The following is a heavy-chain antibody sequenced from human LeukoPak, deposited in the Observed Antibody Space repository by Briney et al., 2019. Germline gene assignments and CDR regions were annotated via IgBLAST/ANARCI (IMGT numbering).Heavy chain of an antibody. CDR2: INGDGSST. CDR1: GFTFSSYW. D-gene: IGHD5-18*01. CDR3: ARGSPVDTVSFDY. Sequence: GGSLRLSCAASGFTFSSYWMHWVRQAPGKGLVWVSRINGDGSSTSYADSVKGRFTISRDNAKNTLYLQMNSLRAEDTAVYYCARGSPVDTVSFDYWGQGTLVTVSS. J-gene: IGHJ4*02. V-gene: IGHV3-74*01.